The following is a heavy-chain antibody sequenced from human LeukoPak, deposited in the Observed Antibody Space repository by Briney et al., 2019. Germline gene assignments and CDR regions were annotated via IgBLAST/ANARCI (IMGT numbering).Heavy chain of an antibody. CDR3: ASRYSGSYPDAFDI. D-gene: IGHD1-26*01. J-gene: IGHJ3*02. V-gene: IGHV1-18*01. CDR2: ISAYNGNT. CDR1: GYTFTSYG. Sequence: ASVKVSCKASGYTFTSYGISWVRQAPGQGREWMGWISAYNGNTNYAQKLQGRVTMTTDTSTSTAYMELRSLRSDDTAVYYCASRYSGSYPDAFDIWGQGTMVTVFS.